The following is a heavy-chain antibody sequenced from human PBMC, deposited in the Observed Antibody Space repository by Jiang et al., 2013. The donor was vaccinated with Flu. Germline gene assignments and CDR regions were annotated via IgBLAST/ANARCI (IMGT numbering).Heavy chain of an antibody. Sequence: KPSETLSLTCAVYGGSFSGYYWSWIRQPPGKGLEWIGEINHSGSTNYNPSLKSRVTISVDTSKNQFSLKLSSVTAADTAVYYCARGGKQLVRRRNWFDPWGQGTLVTVSS. CDR1: GGSFSGYY. V-gene: IGHV4-34*01. CDR2: INHSGST. D-gene: IGHD6-6*01. J-gene: IGHJ5*02. CDR3: ARGGKQLVRRRNWFDP.